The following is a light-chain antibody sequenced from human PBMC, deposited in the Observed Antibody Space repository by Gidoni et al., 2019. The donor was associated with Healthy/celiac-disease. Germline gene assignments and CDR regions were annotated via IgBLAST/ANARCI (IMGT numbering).Light chain of an antibody. Sequence: DIQVTQSPSTLSTSVRDRVTITCRARQSISSLLAWYQQNPGKAPKLRIYMASSLESGVPSRFSCSGSGTEFTLTISILKPDVFATYYCQQYNSYCYTFGQGTKLEIK. J-gene: IGKJ2*01. V-gene: IGKV1-5*03. CDR1: QSISSL. CDR2: MAS. CDR3: QQYNSYCYT.